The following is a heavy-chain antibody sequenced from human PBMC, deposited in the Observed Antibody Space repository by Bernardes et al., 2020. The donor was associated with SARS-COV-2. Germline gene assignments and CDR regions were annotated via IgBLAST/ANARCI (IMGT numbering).Heavy chain of an antibody. J-gene: IGHJ6*02. Sequence: SVKVSCKASGGTFSSYAISWVRQAPGQGLEWMGGIIPIFGTANYAQKFQGRVTITADESTSTAYMELSSLRSEDTAVYYCARDDLFSGGSLYGMDVWGQGTTVTVSS. CDR1: GGTFSSYA. V-gene: IGHV1-69*13. CDR2: IIPIFGTA. D-gene: IGHD2-15*01. CDR3: ARDDLFSGGSLYGMDV.